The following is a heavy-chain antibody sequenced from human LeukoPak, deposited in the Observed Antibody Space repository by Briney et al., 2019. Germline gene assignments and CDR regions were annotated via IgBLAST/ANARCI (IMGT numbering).Heavy chain of an antibody. CDR1: GYTFTGYY. CDR2: INPSGGST. V-gene: IGHV1-46*01. D-gene: IGHD3-22*01. CDR3: ARGVGSYCYDSSGSLP. Sequence: VASVKVSCKASGYTFTGYYMHWVRQAPGQGLEWMGIINPSGGSTSYAQKFQGRVTMTRDTSISTAYMELSSLRSEDTAVYYCARGVGSYCYDSSGSLPWGQGTLVTVSS. J-gene: IGHJ5*02.